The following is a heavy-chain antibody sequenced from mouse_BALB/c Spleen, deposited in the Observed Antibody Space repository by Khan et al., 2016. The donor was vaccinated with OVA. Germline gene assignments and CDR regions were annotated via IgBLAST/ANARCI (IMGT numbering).Heavy chain of an antibody. D-gene: IGHD1-1*01. CDR3: ARGNYYGYAMDY. CDR1: GYSITSNYA. CDR2: ISYSGST. Sequence: EVELVESGPGLVKPSQSLSLTCTVTGYSITSNYAWNWIRQFPGNKLEWMGYISYSGSTSYNPSLKSRISITRDTSKNQFFLQLSSVTTEDTDTYYCARGNYYGYAMDYWGQGTSVTVSS. V-gene: IGHV3-2*02. J-gene: IGHJ4*01.